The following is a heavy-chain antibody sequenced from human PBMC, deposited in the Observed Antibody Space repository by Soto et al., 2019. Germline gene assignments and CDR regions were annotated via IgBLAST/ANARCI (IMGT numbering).Heavy chain of an antibody. J-gene: IGHJ6*02. V-gene: IGHV1-18*01. CDR1: GYTFTSYG. CDR3: AAASYYDSSGYSAYYYYGMDV. Sequence: ASVKVSCKASGYTFTSYGISWVRQAPGQGLEWMGWISAYNDNTNYAQKLQGRVTMTTDTSTSTAYMELSSLRSEDTAVYYCAAASYYDSSGYSAYYYYGMDVWGQGTTVTVSS. CDR2: ISAYNDNT. D-gene: IGHD3-22*01.